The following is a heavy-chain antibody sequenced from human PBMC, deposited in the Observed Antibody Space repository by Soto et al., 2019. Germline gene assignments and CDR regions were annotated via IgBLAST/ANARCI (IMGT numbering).Heavy chain of an antibody. J-gene: IGHJ3*02. CDR3: ARVERGTATTVVDAFDI. V-gene: IGHV4-34*01. CDR1: GGFVSSGSYY. Sequence: QVQLQQWGAGLLKPSETLSLTCAVYGGFVSSGSYYWSWIRQPPGKGLEWIGEMSHSGGTHFNPSHKRRVTISVATSKHQFSLKMASVTAADTALYYCARVERGTATTVVDAFDIWGPGTMVTVSS. CDR2: MSHSGGT. D-gene: IGHD1-1*01.